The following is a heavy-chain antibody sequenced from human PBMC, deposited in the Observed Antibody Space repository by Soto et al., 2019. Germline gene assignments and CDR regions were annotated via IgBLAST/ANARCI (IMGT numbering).Heavy chain of an antibody. Sequence: QVQLVQSGAEVRKPGSSVKVSCEASGGSFNNYGISWLRQAPGQGLAWMGGIIPNYEAANYAQKFRGRLTITADKATNTAYMELNSLRPEDTATYYCARYWNAGTLYGAFDIWGQGTTVIVS. CDR1: GGSFNNYG. CDR2: IIPNYEAA. D-gene: IGHD4-17*01. J-gene: IGHJ3*02. CDR3: ARYWNAGTLYGAFDI. V-gene: IGHV1-69*06.